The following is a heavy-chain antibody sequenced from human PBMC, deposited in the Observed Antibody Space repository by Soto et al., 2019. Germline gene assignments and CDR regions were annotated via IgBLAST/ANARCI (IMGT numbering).Heavy chain of an antibody. CDR3: ARVGSRYDPFIDY. V-gene: IGHV4-30-4*01. Sequence: PSETLSLTCTVSGGSISGDYYWSWIRQPPGKGLEWIGHIYYSGNTFYNPSLKSRLTMSVDTSKNQFSLKLTSVTAADTAVYYCARVGSRYDPFIDYWGQGTLVTVSS. CDR1: GGSISGDYY. D-gene: IGHD5-12*01. J-gene: IGHJ4*02. CDR2: IYYSGNT.